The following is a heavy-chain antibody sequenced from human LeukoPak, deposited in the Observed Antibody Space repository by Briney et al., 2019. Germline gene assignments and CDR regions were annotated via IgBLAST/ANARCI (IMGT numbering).Heavy chain of an antibody. Sequence: SETLSLTCAVYGGSFSGYYWSWIRQPPGKGLEGIGEINHSGSTNYNPSLKSRVTISVDTSKNQFSLKLSSVTAADTAVYYCARGRDGYNYVYYYYYYMDVWGKGTTVTVSS. CDR3: ARGRDGYNYVYYYYYYMDV. CDR2: INHSGST. D-gene: IGHD5-24*01. J-gene: IGHJ6*03. CDR1: GGSFSGYY. V-gene: IGHV4-34*01.